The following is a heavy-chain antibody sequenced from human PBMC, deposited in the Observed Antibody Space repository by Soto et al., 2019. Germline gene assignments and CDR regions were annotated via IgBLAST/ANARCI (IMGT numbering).Heavy chain of an antibody. Sequence: QVQLQQWGAGLLKPSETLSLTCAVYGGSFSGYYWSWIRQPPGKGLEWIGEINHSGSTNYNPSLKSRVTISVDTSKNQFSLKLSSVTAADTAVYYCATGEHVYYYYGMDVWGQGTTVTVSS. CDR1: GGSFSGYY. CDR2: INHSGST. D-gene: IGHD3-16*01. J-gene: IGHJ6*02. V-gene: IGHV4-34*01. CDR3: ATGEHVYYYYGMDV.